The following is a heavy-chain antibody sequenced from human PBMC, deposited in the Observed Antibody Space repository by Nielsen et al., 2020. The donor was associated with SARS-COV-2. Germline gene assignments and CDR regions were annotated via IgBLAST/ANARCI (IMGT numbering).Heavy chain of an antibody. CDR3: AKDGSEYSSSDGYYGMDV. CDR2: ISWNSGSI. Sequence: GGSLRLSCAASGFTFDDYAMHWVRQAPGKGLEWVSGISWNSGSIGYADSVKGRFTISRDNAKNSLYLQMNSLRAEDTALYYCAKDGSEYSSSDGYYGMDVWGQGTTVIVSS. CDR1: GFTFDDYA. D-gene: IGHD6-13*01. J-gene: IGHJ6*02. V-gene: IGHV3-9*01.